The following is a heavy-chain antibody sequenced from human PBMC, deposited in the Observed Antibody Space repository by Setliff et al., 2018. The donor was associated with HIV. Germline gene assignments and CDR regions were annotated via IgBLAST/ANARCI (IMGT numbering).Heavy chain of an antibody. CDR2: LNPSEGTT. J-gene: IGHJ5*02. V-gene: IGHV1-46*01. D-gene: IGHD6-19*01. Sequence: VKVSCKASGYTFTTYYIHWVRQAPGQGLEWMGILNPSEGTTSFAQKFQGRVTMTRDTSTSTVYMDLSSLRADDTAVYYCVRGYRSAWNSWFDAWGQGTRVTVSS. CDR3: VRGYRSAWNSWFDA. CDR1: GYTFTTYY.